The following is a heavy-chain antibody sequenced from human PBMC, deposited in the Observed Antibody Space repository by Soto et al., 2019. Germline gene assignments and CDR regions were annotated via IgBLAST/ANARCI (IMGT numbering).Heavy chain of an antibody. CDR1: GFTFRSDA. V-gene: IGHV3-23*01. J-gene: IGHJ2*01. CDR2: ISGSGGST. Sequence: EVQLLESGGSLVQPGGSLRLSCAASGFTFRSDAMNWVRQAPGKGLEWVSVISGSGGSTYYADAVKGRFTISRDNSKNTLNLQMNSLRAEDTAVYYCAKRTVRWYFDLWGRGTLVTVSS. D-gene: IGHD4-17*01. CDR3: AKRTVRWYFDL.